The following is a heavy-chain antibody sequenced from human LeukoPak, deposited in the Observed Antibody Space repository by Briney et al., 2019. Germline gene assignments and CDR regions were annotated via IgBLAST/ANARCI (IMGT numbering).Heavy chain of an antibody. CDR3: ARGEGYCSSTSCRGWFDP. Sequence: ASVRVSCKASGYTFTGYYMHWVRQAPGQGLEWMGWINPNSGGTNYAQKFQGRVTMTRDTSISTAYMGLSRLRSDDTAVYYCARGEGYCSSTSCRGWFDPWGQGTLVTVSS. CDR1: GYTFTGYY. V-gene: IGHV1-2*02. CDR2: INPNSGGT. D-gene: IGHD2-2*01. J-gene: IGHJ5*02.